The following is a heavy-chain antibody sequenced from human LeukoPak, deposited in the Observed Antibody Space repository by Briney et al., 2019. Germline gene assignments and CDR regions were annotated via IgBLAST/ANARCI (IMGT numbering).Heavy chain of an antibody. Sequence: GASVKVSCKASGATFSSYAISWVRQAPGQGLEWMGGIIPIFGTANYAQKFQGRVTITADTSTSTAYMELSSLRSEDTAVYYCARLSDYDSSGYYLPYNAFDIWGQGTMVTVSS. D-gene: IGHD3-22*01. CDR3: ARLSDYDSSGYYLPYNAFDI. V-gene: IGHV1-69*06. J-gene: IGHJ3*02. CDR1: GATFSSYA. CDR2: IIPIFGTA.